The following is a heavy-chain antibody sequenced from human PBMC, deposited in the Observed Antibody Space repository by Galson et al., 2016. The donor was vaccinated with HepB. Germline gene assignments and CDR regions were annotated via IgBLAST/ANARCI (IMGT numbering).Heavy chain of an antibody. CDR3: AREGAYYGSGSYYNPGEY. Sequence: SVKVSCKASGGTFSSYAFSWMRQAPGQGLEWMGGIIPIFRTTDYAQKFRGRVTITADTSTSTAYMELRSLRSEDTAMYYCAREGAYYGSGSYYNPGEYWGQGTLVTVSS. D-gene: IGHD3-10*01. J-gene: IGHJ4*02. V-gene: IGHV1-69*06. CDR1: GGTFSSYA. CDR2: IIPIFRTT.